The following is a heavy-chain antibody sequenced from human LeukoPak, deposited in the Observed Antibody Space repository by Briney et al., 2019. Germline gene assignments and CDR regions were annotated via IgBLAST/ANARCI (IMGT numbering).Heavy chain of an antibody. Sequence: GGSLRLSCAASGFTFSDYWLHWVRQAPGKGLVWVSRINSDGSSTSYADSVKGRFTISRDNAKNSLFLQMNSLRPEDTALYYCAKAKYYDILTGPTNHWHFDLWGRGTLVAVSS. J-gene: IGHJ2*01. V-gene: IGHV3-74*01. CDR2: INSDGSST. CDR3: AKAKYYDILTGPTNHWHFDL. D-gene: IGHD3-9*01. CDR1: GFTFSDYW.